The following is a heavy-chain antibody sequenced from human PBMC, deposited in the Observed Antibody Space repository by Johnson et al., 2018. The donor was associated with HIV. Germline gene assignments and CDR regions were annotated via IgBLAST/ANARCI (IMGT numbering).Heavy chain of an antibody. Sequence: VQLVESGGGLIQPGGSLRLSCAASGFTVSSNYMSWVRQAPGKGLEWVSVIYSGGSTYYADSVKGRFTISRDNSKNTLYLQMNSLRAEDTAVYYCAKDGGSGSGTSRPGRDAFDIWGQGTMVTVSS. V-gene: IGHV3-53*01. CDR1: GFTVSSNY. CDR2: IYSGGST. D-gene: IGHD3-10*01. CDR3: AKDGGSGSGTSRPGRDAFDI. J-gene: IGHJ3*02.